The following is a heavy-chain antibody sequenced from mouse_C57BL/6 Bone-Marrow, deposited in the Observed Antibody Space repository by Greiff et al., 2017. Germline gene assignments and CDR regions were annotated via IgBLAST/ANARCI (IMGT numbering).Heavy chain of an antibody. CDR1: GFNIKDDY. CDR2: IDPENGDT. J-gene: IGHJ4*01. CDR3: KGYAMDY. V-gene: IGHV14-4*01. Sequence: EVKLQQSGAELVRPGASVKLSCTASGFNIKDDYMHWVKPRPEQGLEWIGWIDPENGDTAYASKFQGRATITADTSANTAYLQLSSLTSEDTAVYYCKGYAMDYWGQGTSVTVSS.